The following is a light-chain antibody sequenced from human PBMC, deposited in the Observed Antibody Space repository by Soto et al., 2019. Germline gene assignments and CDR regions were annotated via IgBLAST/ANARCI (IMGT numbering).Light chain of an antibody. J-gene: IGKJ5*01. V-gene: IGKV3-15*01. CDR2: GQX. CDR3: QQYNKWPPST. Sequence: EIVMTQSPATLFVSPGERATIAXRASQSFRHNLAWYQQEHGXXPRIXXXGQXTRATGIPARFSGSGSGREFTLTLSSLQSEDFAVYYCQQYNKWPPSTVGQGTRLEIK. CDR1: QSFRHN.